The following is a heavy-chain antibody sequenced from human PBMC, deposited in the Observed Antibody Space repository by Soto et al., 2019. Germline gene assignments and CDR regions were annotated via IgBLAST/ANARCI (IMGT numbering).Heavy chain of an antibody. J-gene: IGHJ4*02. CDR3: ARIKGQAYYFDY. V-gene: IGHV2-70*11. CDR1: GFSLSTSGMC. CDR2: IDWDDDK. Sequence: SGPTLVNPTQTLTLTCTFSGFSLSTSGMCVSWIRQPSGKALEWLARIDWDDDKYYSTSLKTRLTISKDTSKNQVVLTMTNMDPVDTATYYCARIKGQAYYFDYWGQGTLVTVSS.